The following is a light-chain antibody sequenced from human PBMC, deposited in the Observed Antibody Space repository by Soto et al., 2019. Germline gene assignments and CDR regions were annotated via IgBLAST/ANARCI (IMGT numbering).Light chain of an antibody. CDR2: EDI. CDR1: SSDVGGYNF. Sequence: QSALTQPPSASGSPGQSATISCTGTSSDVGGYNFVSWYQQHPGKAPKLMIYEDIKRPSGVPDRFSGSKSGNAASLTVSGLQPEDEADYYRSSYAGSNNLVFGGGTKVTVL. J-gene: IGLJ2*01. V-gene: IGLV2-8*01. CDR3: SSYAGSNNLV.